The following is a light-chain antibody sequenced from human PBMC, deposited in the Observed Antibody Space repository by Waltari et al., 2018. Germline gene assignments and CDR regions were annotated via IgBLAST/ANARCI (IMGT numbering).Light chain of an antibody. CDR1: SSNIGAGCD. CDR3: QSYDSSLSGVV. CDR2: GNS. J-gene: IGLJ2*01. Sequence: QSVLTQPPSVSGAPGQRVTIPCTGSSSNIGAGCDVHWYQQLPGTAPKLLIYGNSNRPSGVPDRFSGSKSGTSASLAITGLQAEDEADYYCQSYDSSLSGVVFGGGTKLTVL. V-gene: IGLV1-40*01.